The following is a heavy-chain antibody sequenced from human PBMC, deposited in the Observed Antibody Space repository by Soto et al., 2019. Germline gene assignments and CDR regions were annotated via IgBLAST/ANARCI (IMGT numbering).Heavy chain of an antibody. CDR3: ARVRGESGSSGYYGMDV. V-gene: IGHV1-69*12. CDR2: IIPIFGTA. Sequence: QVQLVQSGAEVKKPGSSVKVSCKASGGTFSSYAISWVRQAPGQGLEWMGGIIPIFGTANYAQKFQGRVTITADESTSTAYLEPSSLRSEDTAVYYWARVRGESGSSGYYGMDVWGQGTTVTVSS. CDR1: GGTFSSYA. D-gene: IGHD1-26*01. J-gene: IGHJ6*02.